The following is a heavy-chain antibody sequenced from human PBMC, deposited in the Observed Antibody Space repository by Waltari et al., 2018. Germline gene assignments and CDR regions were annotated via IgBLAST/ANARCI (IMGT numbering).Heavy chain of an antibody. CDR1: GYSISSGYY. Sequence: QVQLQESGPGLVKPSETLSLTCAVSGYSISSGYYWGWIRQPPGKGLEWIGKTTDSERTKYNPSLKSRISISVDTSKNQFSLTVFSVTAADAAVYYCARGDGTGKYGYWGQGTRVTVSS. J-gene: IGHJ4*02. V-gene: IGHV4-38-2*01. D-gene: IGHD1-1*01. CDR2: TTDSERT. CDR3: ARGDGTGKYGY.